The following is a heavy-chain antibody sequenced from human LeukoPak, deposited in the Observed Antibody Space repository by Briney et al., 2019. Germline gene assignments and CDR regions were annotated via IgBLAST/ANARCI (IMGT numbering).Heavy chain of an antibody. CDR3: ARGRGWNSNPQDY. D-gene: IGHD4-11*01. CDR1: GYTFTSYD. Sequence: ASVKVSCKASGYTFTSYDINWVRQATGRGLEWMGWMNPHSGNTGYAQKFQGRVTMTWNTSISTAYMELSSLRSEDTAVYYCARGRGWNSNPQDYWGQGTLVTVSS. CDR2: MNPHSGNT. V-gene: IGHV1-8*01. J-gene: IGHJ4*02.